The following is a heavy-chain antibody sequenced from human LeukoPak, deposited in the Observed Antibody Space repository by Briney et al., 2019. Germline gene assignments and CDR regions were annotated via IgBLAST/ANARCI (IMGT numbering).Heavy chain of an antibody. D-gene: IGHD4-11*01. CDR1: GFTFSSYA. CDR3: VKAPRATVVGFDI. J-gene: IGHJ3*02. Sequence: GGSLRLSCSASGFTFSSYAMHWVRQAPGKGLEYVSAISSTGGSTYYADSVKGRFTISRDNSKNTLYVQMSSLRAEDTSVDYCVKAPRATVVGFDIWGQGTMVTVSS. V-gene: IGHV3-64*05. CDR2: ISSTGGST.